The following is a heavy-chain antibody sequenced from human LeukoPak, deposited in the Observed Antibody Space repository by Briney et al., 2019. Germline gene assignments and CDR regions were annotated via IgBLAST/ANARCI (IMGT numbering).Heavy chain of an antibody. V-gene: IGHV3-21*04. CDR2: IGSSGRST. CDR1: GFTFSDYS. Sequence: GGSLRLSCAASGFTFSDYSMNWVRQAPGKGLEWVSSIGSSGRSTYYADSVKGRFTISRDNSKNTLYLHMNSLRAEDTAVYYCARVVYSSVWSIDYWGQGTLVTVSS. D-gene: IGHD6-19*01. CDR3: ARVVYSSVWSIDY. J-gene: IGHJ4*02.